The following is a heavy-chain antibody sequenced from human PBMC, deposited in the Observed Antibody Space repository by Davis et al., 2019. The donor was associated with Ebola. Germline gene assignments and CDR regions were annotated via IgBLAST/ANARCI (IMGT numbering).Heavy chain of an antibody. CDR3: ARGPSMVPGLIID. CDR1: GYIFTSYA. D-gene: IGHD3-10*01. Sequence: AASVKVSCKASGYIFTSYAMHWVRQAPGQRLEWMGWINAGNGNTKYSQKFQGRVTITSDTSASTAYMELSSLRSEDTAVYYCARGPSMVPGLIIDWGQGTLVTVSS. V-gene: IGHV1-3*01. J-gene: IGHJ4*02. CDR2: INAGNGNT.